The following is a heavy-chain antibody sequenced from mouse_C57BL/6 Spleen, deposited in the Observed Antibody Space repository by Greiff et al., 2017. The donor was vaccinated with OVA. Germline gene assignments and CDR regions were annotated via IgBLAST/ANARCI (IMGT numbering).Heavy chain of an antibody. Sequence: EVKLQESGAELVRPGASVKLSCTASGFNIKDDYMHWVKQRPEQGLEWIGWIDPENGDTEYASKFQGKATITADTSSNTAYLQLSSLTSEDTAVYYCTTQLFFDYWGQGTTLTVSS. CDR1: GFNIKDDY. CDR2: IDPENGDT. D-gene: IGHD3-1*01. CDR3: TTQLFFDY. J-gene: IGHJ2*01. V-gene: IGHV14-4*01.